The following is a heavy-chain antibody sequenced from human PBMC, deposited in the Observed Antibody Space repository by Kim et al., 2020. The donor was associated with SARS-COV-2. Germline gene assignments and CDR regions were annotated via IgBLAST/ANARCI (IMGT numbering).Heavy chain of an antibody. V-gene: IGHV4-39*01. CDR1: GGSISSSSYY. J-gene: IGHJ3*02. CDR3: ARREGPFGAPSDAFDI. Sequence: SETLSLTCTVSGGSISSSSYYWGWIRQPPGKGLEWIGSIYYSGSTYYNPSLKSRVTISVDTSKNQFSLKLSSVTAADTAVYYCARREGPFGAPSDAFDIWGQGTMVTVSS. D-gene: IGHD3-10*01. CDR2: IYYSGST.